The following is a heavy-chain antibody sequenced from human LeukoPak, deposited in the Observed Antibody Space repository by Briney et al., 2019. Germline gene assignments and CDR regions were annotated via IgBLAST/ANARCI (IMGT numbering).Heavy chain of an antibody. J-gene: IGHJ4*02. CDR3: ARESEL. CDR1: GGSISTYY. Sequence: SETLSLTCTVSGGSISTYYWSWIRQSPGKGLEWIGYMSYSGNSNYNPSLESRVTISVDTSKNQFSLKLTSVTAADTAVYYCARESELWGQGTLVTVSS. CDR2: MSYSGNS. V-gene: IGHV4-59*01. D-gene: IGHD3-10*01.